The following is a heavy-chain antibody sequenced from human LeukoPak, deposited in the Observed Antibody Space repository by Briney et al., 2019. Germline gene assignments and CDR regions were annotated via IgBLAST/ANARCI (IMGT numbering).Heavy chain of an antibody. Sequence: PGRSLRLSCAASGFTFSSESMHWVRQAPGKGLEWVAVISYDGSKKYSADSVKGRFTISRDNSKSTVYLQMNSLTTEDTAVYHCAKEYHRVHDAFDTWGHGTMVTASS. D-gene: IGHD2-2*01. CDR2: ISYDGSKK. CDR1: GFTFSSES. CDR3: AKEYHRVHDAFDT. V-gene: IGHV3-30*18. J-gene: IGHJ3*02.